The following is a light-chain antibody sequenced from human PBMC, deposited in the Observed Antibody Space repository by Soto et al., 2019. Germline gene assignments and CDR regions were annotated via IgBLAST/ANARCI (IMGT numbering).Light chain of an antibody. J-gene: IGKJ1*01. CDR1: QSVSSSY. CDR2: GAS. Sequence: EIVLRQAPGTLAVSGGERATLSCRASQSVSSSYLAWYQQKPGQAPRLLIYGASSRATGIPDRFSGSGSGTDFPLTTRRLEPEAFAVYYCQQYGSSPTFGQGTKVDIK. V-gene: IGKV3-20*01. CDR3: QQYGSSPT.